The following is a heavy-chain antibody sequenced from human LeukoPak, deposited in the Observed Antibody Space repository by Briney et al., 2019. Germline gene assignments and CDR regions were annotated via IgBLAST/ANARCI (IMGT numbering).Heavy chain of an antibody. CDR3: ARDRVRGNSNPYFDY. V-gene: IGHV4-59*01. J-gene: IGHJ4*02. D-gene: IGHD4-11*01. CDR1: GGSISSYY. CDR2: IYHSGST. Sequence: PSETLSLTCTVSGGSISSYYWSWIRQPPGKGLEWIGEIYHSGSTNYNPSLKSRVTISVDTSKNQFSLKLSSVTAADTAVYYCARDRVRGNSNPYFDYWGQGTLVTVSS.